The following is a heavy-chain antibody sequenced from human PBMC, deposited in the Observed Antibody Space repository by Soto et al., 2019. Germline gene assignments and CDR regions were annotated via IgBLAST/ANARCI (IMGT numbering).Heavy chain of an antibody. CDR1: GGTFSSYA. Sequence: ASAKVSCKASGGTFSSYAISWVRQAPGQGLEWMGGIIPIFGTANCTQKFQGRVTITADESTSTAYMELSSLRSEDTAVYYCARAYYYDSSGYYAPLDYWGQGTLVTVSS. CDR2: IIPIFGTA. CDR3: ARAYYYDSSGYYAPLDY. V-gene: IGHV1-69*13. D-gene: IGHD3-22*01. J-gene: IGHJ4*02.